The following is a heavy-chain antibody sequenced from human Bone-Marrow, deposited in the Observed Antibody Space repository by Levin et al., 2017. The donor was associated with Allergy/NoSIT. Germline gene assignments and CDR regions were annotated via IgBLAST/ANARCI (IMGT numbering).Heavy chain of an antibody. CDR2: INHSGST. V-gene: IGHV4-34*01. CDR1: GGSFSGYY. D-gene: IGHD3-22*01. Sequence: SETLSLTCAVYGGSFSGYYWSWIRQPPGKGLEWIGEINHSGSTNYNPSLKSRVTISVDTSKNQFSLKLSSVTAADTAVYYCASLPYYYDSSPRIWNAFDIWGQGTMVTVSS. J-gene: IGHJ3*02. CDR3: ASLPYYYDSSPRIWNAFDI.